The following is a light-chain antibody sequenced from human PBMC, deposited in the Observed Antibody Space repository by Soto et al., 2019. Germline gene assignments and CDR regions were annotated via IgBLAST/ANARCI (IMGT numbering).Light chain of an antibody. Sequence: DIQMTQSPSTLPADIGDRVTITCRASQSVSFWLAWYQQKPGQAPKLLIYKASNLESGVPSRFSGRGFGTEFTLTISSLQPDDFATYHCQQYNTYWTFGHGTKVEIK. J-gene: IGKJ1*01. CDR2: KAS. CDR1: QSVSFW. V-gene: IGKV1-5*03. CDR3: QQYNTYWT.